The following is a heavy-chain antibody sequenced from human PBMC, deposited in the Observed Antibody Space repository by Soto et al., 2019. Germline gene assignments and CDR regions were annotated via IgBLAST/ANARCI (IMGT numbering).Heavy chain of an antibody. CDR2: IYSDGST. J-gene: IGHJ1*01. CDR1: GLTVNSNY. D-gene: IGHD3-9*01. CDR3: ATLTKYDILTGFYPC. V-gene: IGHV3-66*01. Sequence: VLSGGSLRLSCAASGLTVNSNYMCWVRQVPGKGLEWVSFIYSDGSTYYADSVKGRFIISRDNSNNTLYFQMYSLRAEDTAVYYCATLTKYDILTGFYPCWGQ.